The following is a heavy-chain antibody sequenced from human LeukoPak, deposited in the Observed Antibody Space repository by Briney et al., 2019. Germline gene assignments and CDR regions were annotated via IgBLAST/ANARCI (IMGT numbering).Heavy chain of an antibody. Sequence: SETLSLTCSVSGVSISSGSNYWGWIRQPPGKTLEWIGSIYSSGSTYYNPSLKSRVIILIDTTKNHFSLNLSSVTAADTAVYYCARSDGYGLVGIWGQGTMVTVSS. CDR1: GVSISSGSNY. V-gene: IGHV4-39*07. J-gene: IGHJ3*02. CDR2: IYSSGST. D-gene: IGHD3-10*01. CDR3: ARSDGYGLVGI.